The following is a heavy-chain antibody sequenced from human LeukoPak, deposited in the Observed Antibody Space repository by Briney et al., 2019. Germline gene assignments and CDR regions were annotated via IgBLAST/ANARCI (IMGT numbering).Heavy chain of an antibody. V-gene: IGHV3-21*01. CDR1: GFTFSNYN. Sequence: SGGSLRLSCAASGFTFSNYNMNWVRQAPGKGLEWVSSISYSSSYIYYADSVKGRFTVSRDNAKNSLYLQMNSLRAEDTAVYYCARIAVTYTFDYWGQGTLVTVSS. D-gene: IGHD4-17*01. J-gene: IGHJ4*02. CDR3: ARIAVTYTFDY. CDR2: ISYSSSYI.